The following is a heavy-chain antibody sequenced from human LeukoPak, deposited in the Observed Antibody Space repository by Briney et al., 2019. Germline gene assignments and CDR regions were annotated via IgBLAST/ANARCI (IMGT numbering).Heavy chain of an antibody. Sequence: GGSLRLPCAASGFTFRSYAMSWVRQAPGKGLEWVSGISGGGDTTYYAGSVKGRLTISRDNSKNTLYLQVNSLRVDDTAVYYCAKYRLAVSDQFDYWGQGTLVTVSS. D-gene: IGHD6-19*01. V-gene: IGHV3-23*01. CDR1: GFTFRSYA. J-gene: IGHJ4*02. CDR3: AKYRLAVSDQFDY. CDR2: ISGGGDTT.